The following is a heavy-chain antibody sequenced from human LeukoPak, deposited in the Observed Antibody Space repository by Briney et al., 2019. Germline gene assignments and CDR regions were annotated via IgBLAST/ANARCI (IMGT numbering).Heavy chain of an antibody. D-gene: IGHD4-17*01. J-gene: IGHJ1*01. CDR1: GGSIGSYY. CDR3: ARDPPDYGDYGEYFQH. CDR2: IYTSGST. Sequence: PSETLSLTCTVSGGSIGSYYWSWIRQPAGKGLEWIGRIYTSGSTNYNPSLKSRVTMSVDTSKNQFSLKLSSVTAADTAVYYCARDPPDYGDYGEYFQHWGQGTLVTVSS. V-gene: IGHV4-4*07.